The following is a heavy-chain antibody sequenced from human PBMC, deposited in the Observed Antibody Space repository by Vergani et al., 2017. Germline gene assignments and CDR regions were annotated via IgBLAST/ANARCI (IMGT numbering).Heavy chain of an antibody. CDR1: EYSFGNY. CDR3: ARDHLEGTLYAFDI. Sequence: VELVQSGPEMRKPGESLKISCKGSEYSFGNYWIGWVRQMPGKGLEWIGYIYYSGSTNYNPSLKSRVTISVDTSKNQFSLKLSSVTAADTAVYYCARDHLEGTLYAFDIWDQGTMVTVSS. CDR2: IYYSGST. J-gene: IGHJ3*02. D-gene: IGHD3-3*01. V-gene: IGHV4-59*01.